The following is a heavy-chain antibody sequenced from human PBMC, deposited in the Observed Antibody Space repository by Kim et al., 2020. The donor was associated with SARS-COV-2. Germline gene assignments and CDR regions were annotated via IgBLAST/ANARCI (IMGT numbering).Heavy chain of an antibody. CDR3: AKDAGSGWANWYFDL. Sequence: GGSLRLSCAASGFIFNDYAMHWVRQTPGKGLEWVSLISGDGGSTYYADSVKGRFTISRDNSKDSLYLQMNSLRTEDTALYYCAKDAGSGWANWYFDLWGRGTLVTVSS. CDR1: GFIFNDYA. CDR2: ISGDGGST. V-gene: IGHV3-43*02. J-gene: IGHJ2*01. D-gene: IGHD6-19*01.